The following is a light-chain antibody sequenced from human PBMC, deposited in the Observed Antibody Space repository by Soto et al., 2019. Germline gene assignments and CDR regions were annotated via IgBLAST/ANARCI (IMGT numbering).Light chain of an antibody. CDR3: QQGYSPLLS. J-gene: IGKJ4*01. CDR1: QSISNS. CDR2: ATS. V-gene: IGKV1-39*01. Sequence: DIQMTQSPSSLSASVGDRVTITCRASQSISNSLNWLQLKPGKAPKLLMYATSTLQSGVPSRFSGSGSGIDFTLTISSLQSEDSAFYYCQQGYSPLLSFDGGTRVEIK.